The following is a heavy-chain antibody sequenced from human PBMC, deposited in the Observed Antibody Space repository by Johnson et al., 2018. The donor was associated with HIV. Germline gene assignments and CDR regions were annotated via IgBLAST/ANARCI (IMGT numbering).Heavy chain of an antibody. D-gene: IGHD2-2*01. CDR3: VKDVVVVVPAAPDAFDI. CDR2: IWYDGTNK. V-gene: IGHV3-33*06. Sequence: QVQLVESGGGVVQPGRSLRLSCAASGFTFSSYGMYWVRQAPGKGLEWVALIWYDGTNKYYADSVKGRFTISRDNSKNTLYLQMDNLRAEDTAVYYCVKDVVVVVPAAPDAFDIWGQGTMVTVSS. J-gene: IGHJ3*02. CDR1: GFTFSSYG.